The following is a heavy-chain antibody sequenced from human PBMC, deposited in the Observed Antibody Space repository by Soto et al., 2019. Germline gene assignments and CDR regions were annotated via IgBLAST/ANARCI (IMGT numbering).Heavy chain of an antibody. V-gene: IGHV1-18*01. J-gene: IGHJ4*02. CDR2: ISTYNANT. CDR1: GYTFTSYG. D-gene: IGHD3-10*01. CDR3: GRASGSYYNSPFDY. Sequence: QVHLVQSGAEVKKPGASVKVSCKTSGYTFTSYGISWVRQAPGQGLEWMGWISTYNANTNYAQKLQGRVTMTTDTSTSTAYMELRSLRSDVTAVHYCGRASGSYYNSPFDYWGQGTLVTVSS.